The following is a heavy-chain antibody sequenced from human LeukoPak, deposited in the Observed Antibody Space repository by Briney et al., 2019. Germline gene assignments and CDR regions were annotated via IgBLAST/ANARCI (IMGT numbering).Heavy chain of an antibody. CDR1: GGSFSGYY. V-gene: IGHV4-34*01. CDR3: ARVKTFGLAVAGVD. D-gene: IGHD6-19*01. Sequence: SETLSLTCAVYGGSFSGYYWSWIRQPPGKGLEWIGEINHSGSTNYNPSLKSRVTISADTSKNQFSLKLSSVTAADTAVYYCARVKTFGLAVAGVDWGQGTLVTVSS. J-gene: IGHJ4*02. CDR2: INHSGST.